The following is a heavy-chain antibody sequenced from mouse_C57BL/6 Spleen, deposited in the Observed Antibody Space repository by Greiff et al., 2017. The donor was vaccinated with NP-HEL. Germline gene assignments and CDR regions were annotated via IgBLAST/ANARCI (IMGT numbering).Heavy chain of an antibody. Sequence: VQLQQSGPELVKPGASVKISCKASGYAFSSSWMNWVKQRPGKGLEWIGRIYPGDGDTNYNGKFKGKATLTADKSSSTAYMQLSSLTSEDSAVYCCARDGSSYGYCEVWGTGTTVTVSS. CDR3: ARDGSSYGYCEV. CDR1: GYAFSSSW. V-gene: IGHV1-82*01. J-gene: IGHJ1*03. D-gene: IGHD1-1*01. CDR2: IYPGDGDT.